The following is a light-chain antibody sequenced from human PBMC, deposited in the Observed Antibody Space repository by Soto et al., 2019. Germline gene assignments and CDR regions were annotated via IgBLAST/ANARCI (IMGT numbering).Light chain of an antibody. V-gene: IGLV6-57*04. Sequence: NFMLNQPHFVSESPGKTVTISCTRSSGSIASNYGQWYQQRPGSAPTTVIYEDNQRPSGVPDRFSGSIDSSSNSASLTISELKAEDEAGSYCQSYDRSNNVFGGGTKVTVL. CDR3: QSYDRSNNV. CDR1: SGSIASNY. J-gene: IGLJ2*01. CDR2: EDN.